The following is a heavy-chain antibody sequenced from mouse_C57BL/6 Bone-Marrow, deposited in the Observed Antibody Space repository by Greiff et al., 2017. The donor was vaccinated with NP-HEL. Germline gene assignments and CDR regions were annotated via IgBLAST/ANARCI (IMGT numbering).Heavy chain of an antibody. V-gene: IGHV5-6*01. J-gene: IGHJ1*03. CDR3: ARLYYGNFDV. CDR1: GFTFSSYG. D-gene: IGHD2-1*01. CDR2: ISSGGSYT. Sequence: EVKLQESGGDLVKPGGSLKLSCAASGFTFSSYGMSWVRQTPDKRLEWVATISSGGSYTYYPDSVKGRFTISRDNAKNTLYLQMSSLKSEDTAMYYCARLYYGNFDVWGTGTTVTVSS.